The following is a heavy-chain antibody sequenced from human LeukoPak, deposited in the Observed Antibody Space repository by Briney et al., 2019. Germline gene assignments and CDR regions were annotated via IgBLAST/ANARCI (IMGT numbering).Heavy chain of an antibody. V-gene: IGHV3-23*01. J-gene: IGHJ4*02. Sequence: PGGSLRLSCAASGFTFSSYAMSWVRQAPGKGLEWVSAISGSGGSTYYADSVKGRFTISRDNSKNTLYLQMNSLRAEDTAVYYCAKDLMSNYYGSGSPISDWGQGTLVTVSS. D-gene: IGHD3-10*01. CDR1: GFTFSSYA. CDR3: AKDLMSNYYGSGSPISD. CDR2: ISGSGGST.